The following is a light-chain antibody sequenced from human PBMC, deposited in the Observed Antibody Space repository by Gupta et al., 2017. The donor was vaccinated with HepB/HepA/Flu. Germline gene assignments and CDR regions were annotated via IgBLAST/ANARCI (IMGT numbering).Light chain of an antibody. CDR1: QSVSSSY. J-gene: IGKJ5*01. CDR2: GAS. CDR3: QQYGSSPRIT. V-gene: IGKV3-20*01. Sequence: IVLTQSPGTLSLSSGERATLSCRASQSVSSSYLAWYQQKPGQAPRLLIYGASSRATGIPDRFSGSGSGTDFTLTISRLEPEDFAVYYCQQYGSSPRITFGQGTRLEIK.